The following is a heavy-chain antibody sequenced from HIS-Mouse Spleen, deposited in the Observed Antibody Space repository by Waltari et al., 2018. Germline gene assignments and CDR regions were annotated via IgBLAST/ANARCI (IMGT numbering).Heavy chain of an antibody. D-gene: IGHD6-19*01. CDR3: ARAGDSSGWRDFDY. Sequence: QVQLVESGGGVVQPGRSLSISCAASGFTFSSYAMHWVRQAPGKGLEWVAVISYDGSNKYYADSVKGRFTISRDNSKNTLYLQMNSLRAEDTAVYYCARAGDSSGWRDFDYWGQGTLVTVSS. CDR1: GFTFSSYA. CDR2: ISYDGSNK. V-gene: IGHV3-30*04. J-gene: IGHJ4*02.